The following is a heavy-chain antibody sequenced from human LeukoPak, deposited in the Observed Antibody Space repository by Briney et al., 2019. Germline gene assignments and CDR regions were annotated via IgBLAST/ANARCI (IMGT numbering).Heavy chain of an antibody. CDR3: AREGVVVAAPYYYYMDV. J-gene: IGHJ6*03. Sequence: ALVKVSCKASGYTFTSYGISWVRQAPGQGLEWMGWISAYNGNTNYAQKLQGRVTMTTDTSTSTAYMELRSLRSDDTAVYYCAREGVVVAAPYYYYMDVWGKGTTVTVSS. V-gene: IGHV1-18*01. CDR2: ISAYNGNT. CDR1: GYTFTSYG. D-gene: IGHD2-15*01.